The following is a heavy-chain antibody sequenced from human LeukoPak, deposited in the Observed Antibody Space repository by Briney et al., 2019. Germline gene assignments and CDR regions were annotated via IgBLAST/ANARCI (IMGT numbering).Heavy chain of an antibody. D-gene: IGHD2-2*01. CDR2: IKQDGSEK. V-gene: IGHV3-7*01. CDR3: ARGEGDPYCSSTSCYRPGAFDI. J-gene: IGHJ3*02. CDR1: GFTFSSYW. Sequence: GGSLRLSCAASGFTFSSYWMSWVRQAPGKGLEWVANIKQDGSEKYYVDSVKGRSTISRDNAKNSLYLQMNSLRAEDTAVYYCARGEGDPYCSSTSCYRPGAFDIWGQGTMVTVSS.